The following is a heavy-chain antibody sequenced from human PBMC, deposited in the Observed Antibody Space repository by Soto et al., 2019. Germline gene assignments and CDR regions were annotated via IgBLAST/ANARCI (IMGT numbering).Heavy chain of an antibody. CDR2: IYHSGST. CDR3: ARVMATRDAFDI. J-gene: IGHJ3*02. CDR1: SGSISSSNW. Sequence: TLSLTCAVSSGSISSSNWWSWVRQPPGKGLEWIGEIYHSGSTNYNPSLKSRVTISVDKSKNQFSLKLSSVTAADTAVYYCARVMATRDAFDIWGQGTMVTVSS. D-gene: IGHD5-12*01. V-gene: IGHV4-4*02.